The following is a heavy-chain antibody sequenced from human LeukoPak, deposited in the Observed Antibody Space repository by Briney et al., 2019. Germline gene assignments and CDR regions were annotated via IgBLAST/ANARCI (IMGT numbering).Heavy chain of an antibody. CDR2: INPDSGDT. J-gene: IGHJ5*02. D-gene: IGHD3-10*01. V-gene: IGHV1-2*02. CDR3: TRDLLGGSGTFDP. CDR1: GYTFTGYY. Sequence: GESLKISCKGSGYTFTGYYLHWVRQAPGQGLEWMGWINPDSGDTNYLQKFQGRVTMTRDTSISTAYMELSRLSSDDTAVYYCTRDLLGGSGTFDPWGQGTLVTVSS.